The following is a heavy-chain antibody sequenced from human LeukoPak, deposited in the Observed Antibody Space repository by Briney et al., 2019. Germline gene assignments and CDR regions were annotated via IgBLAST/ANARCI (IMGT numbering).Heavy chain of an antibody. V-gene: IGHV4-59*11. J-gene: IGHJ4*02. D-gene: IGHD2-2*01. CDR2: IHDTGST. Sequence: SETLSLTCSVSGGSLSSHYWSWIRQPPGKGLELIGHIHDTGSTFYNPSLRGRVTISLYTSNNQFSLKLTSMTAADTAVYYCARFSSGCSTSSCYLTYWGQGTLVTVS. CDR3: ARFSSGCSTSSCYLTY. CDR1: GGSLSSHY.